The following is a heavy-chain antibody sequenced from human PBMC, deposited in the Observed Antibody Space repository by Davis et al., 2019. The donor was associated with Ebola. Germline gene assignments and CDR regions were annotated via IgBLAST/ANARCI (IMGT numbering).Heavy chain of an antibody. V-gene: IGHV1-3*01. J-gene: IGHJ3*02. CDR1: GGTFSSYA. CDR3: ARVDSGSYYLDAFDI. Sequence: AASVKVSCKASGGTFSSYAISWVRQAPGQRLEWMGWINAGNGNTKYSQKFQGRVTITRDTSASTAYMELSSLRSEDTAVYYCARVDSGSYYLDAFDIWGQGTMVTVSS. CDR2: INAGNGNT. D-gene: IGHD1-26*01.